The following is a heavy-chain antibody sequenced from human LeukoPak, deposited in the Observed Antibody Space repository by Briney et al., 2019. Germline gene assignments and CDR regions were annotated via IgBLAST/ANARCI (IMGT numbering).Heavy chain of an antibody. J-gene: IGHJ5*01. CDR1: GFTFSSYG. CDR3: AKGFFQSPGGDCGADCPHLNNWFDS. V-gene: IGHV3-30*18. CDR2: ISYDGSHK. Sequence: GGSLRLSCAASGFTFSSYGMHWVRQAPGKGPEWMAVISYDGSHKFYTDSVKGRFTISRDNSKNTLYLQMNSLRAEDTALYSCAKGFFQSPGGDCGADCPHLNNWFDSWGQGTLVTVSS. D-gene: IGHD2-21*02.